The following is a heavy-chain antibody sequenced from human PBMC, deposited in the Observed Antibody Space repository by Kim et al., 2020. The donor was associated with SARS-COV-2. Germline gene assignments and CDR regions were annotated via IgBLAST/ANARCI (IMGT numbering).Heavy chain of an antibody. CDR2: T. J-gene: IGHJ4*02. V-gene: IGHV3-11*05. D-gene: IGHD2-15*01. Sequence: TNCADAVRGRFTITRNNTKNSLYLQMNNRRVEDTAVYCCARESGSRVVDYWGQGTLVTVSS. CDR3: ARESGSRVVDY.